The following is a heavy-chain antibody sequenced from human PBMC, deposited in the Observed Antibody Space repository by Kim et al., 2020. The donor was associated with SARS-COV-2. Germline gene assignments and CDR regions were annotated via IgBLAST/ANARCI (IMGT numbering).Heavy chain of an antibody. CDR1: GYSFTSYW. CDR2: IDPSDSYT. CDR3: ARQVAAAKRYYYYYGMDV. V-gene: IGHV5-10-1*01. J-gene: IGHJ6*02. Sequence: GESLKISCKGSGYSFTSYWISWVRQMPGKGLEWMGRIDPSDSYTNYSPSFQGHVTISADKSISTAYLQWSSLKASDTAMYYCARQVAAAKRYYYYYGMDVWGQGTTVTVSS. D-gene: IGHD6-13*01.